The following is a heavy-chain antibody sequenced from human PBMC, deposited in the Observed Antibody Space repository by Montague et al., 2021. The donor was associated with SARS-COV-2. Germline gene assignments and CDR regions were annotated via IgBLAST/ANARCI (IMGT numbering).Heavy chain of an antibody. V-gene: IGHV4-59*08. CDR1: GDSMTYFY. D-gene: IGHD2-2*01. CDR3: ARRGVVPAGMEYYYYGMDV. Sequence: SETLSLTCTVSGDSMTYFYCSWIRQTPEKGLQWIGYIFYRGTTKYNPSLKSRVTISVDTSKNQFFLKLSSVTAADTAVYYCARRGVVPAGMEYYYYGMDVWGQGTTVTVSS. CDR2: IFYRGTT. J-gene: IGHJ6*02.